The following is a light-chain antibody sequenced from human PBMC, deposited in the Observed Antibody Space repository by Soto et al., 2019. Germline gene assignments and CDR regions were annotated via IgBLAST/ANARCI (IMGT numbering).Light chain of an antibody. V-gene: IGKV3-20*01. CDR2: GAS. J-gene: IGKJ2*01. CDR3: QQYGNSPNT. CDR1: QSVSSSY. Sequence: EIVLTQSPGTLSLSPGERATLSCRASQSVSSSYLAWYQQKPGQAPRLLIYGASSRATGIPDRFSGSGSGTDFTLTISRLEPEDFAEYYCQQYGNSPNTFGQGTKLQIK.